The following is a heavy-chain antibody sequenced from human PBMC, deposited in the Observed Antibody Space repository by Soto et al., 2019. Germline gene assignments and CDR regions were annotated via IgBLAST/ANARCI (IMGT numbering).Heavy chain of an antibody. CDR1: GFTFSSYG. D-gene: IGHD6-13*01. CDR3: AKGGSSSWYEVFY. J-gene: IGHJ4*02. Sequence: QVQLVESGGGVVQPGRSLRLSCAASGFTFSSYGMHWVRQAPGKGLEWVGVISYDGSNKYYADSVKGRFTISRDNSKKTLYLQMNSLRAEDTAVYYCAKGGSSSWYEVFYWGQGTLVTVSS. V-gene: IGHV3-30*18. CDR2: ISYDGSNK.